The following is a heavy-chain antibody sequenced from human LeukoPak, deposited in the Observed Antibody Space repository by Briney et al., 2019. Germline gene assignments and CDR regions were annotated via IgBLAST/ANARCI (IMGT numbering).Heavy chain of an antibody. Sequence: PGGSLRLSCAASGFTFSSYWMNWVRQAPGKGLEWVSYISSSSSTIYYADSVKGRFTISRDNAKNSLYLQMNSLRAEDTAVYYCAREEPDIAAAGPGIDYWGQGTLVTVSS. CDR3: AREEPDIAAAGPGIDY. CDR1: GFTFSSYW. CDR2: ISSSSSTI. J-gene: IGHJ4*02. D-gene: IGHD6-13*01. V-gene: IGHV3-48*01.